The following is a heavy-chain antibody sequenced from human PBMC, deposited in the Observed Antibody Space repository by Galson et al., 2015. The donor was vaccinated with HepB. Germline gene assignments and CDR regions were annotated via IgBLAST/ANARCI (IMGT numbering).Heavy chain of an antibody. CDR3: ARGHSWGPLDH. D-gene: IGHD3-16*01. CDR2: ISSSSDYI. CDR1: GFTFSSYN. V-gene: IGHV3-21*01. J-gene: IGHJ5*02. Sequence: SLRLSCAASGFTFSSYNMNWVRQAPGKGLEWVSSISSSSDYIHYADSVKGRFTVSRDNAKNSLYLQMNSLRAEDTAVYYCARGHSWGPLDHWGQGTLVTVSS.